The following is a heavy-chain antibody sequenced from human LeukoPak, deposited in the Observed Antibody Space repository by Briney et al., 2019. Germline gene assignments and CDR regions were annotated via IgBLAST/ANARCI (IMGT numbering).Heavy chain of an antibody. Sequence: GASVKVSCKASGYTFTCYYMHWVRQAPGQGLEWMGWINPNSGGTNYAQKFQGWVTMTRDTSISTAYMELSRLRSDDTAVYYCARDGGEYSSSPGLRDYYYYGMDVWGQGTTVTVSS. CDR1: GYTFTCYY. V-gene: IGHV1-2*04. CDR2: INPNSGGT. CDR3: ARDGGEYSSSPGLRDYYYYGMDV. D-gene: IGHD6-6*01. J-gene: IGHJ6*02.